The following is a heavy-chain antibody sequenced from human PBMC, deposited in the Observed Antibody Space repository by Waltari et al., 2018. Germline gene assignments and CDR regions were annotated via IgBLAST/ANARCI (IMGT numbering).Heavy chain of an antibody. V-gene: IGHV3-30*02. CDR2: IRYDGSNK. Sequence: QVQLVESGGGVVQPGGSLRLSCAASGFTLSSYGMHWVRQAPGKGLEGVAFIRYDGSNKYYADSVKGRVTISRDNSKNTLYLQMNSLRAEDTAVYYCANEGEYSGYDLFDWGQGTLVTVSS. CDR1: GFTLSSYG. D-gene: IGHD5-12*01. J-gene: IGHJ4*02. CDR3: ANEGEYSGYDLFD.